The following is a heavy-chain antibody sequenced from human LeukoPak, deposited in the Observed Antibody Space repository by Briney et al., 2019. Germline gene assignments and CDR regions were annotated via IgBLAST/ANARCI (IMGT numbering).Heavy chain of an antibody. CDR1: GFTFSSYA. CDR2: ISGSGGST. D-gene: IGHD2-2*02. J-gene: IGHJ4*02. Sequence: GGSLRLSCAASGFTFSSYALSWVRQAPGKGLEWVSAISGSGGSTYYADSVKGRFTISRDNSKNTLYLQMNSLRAEDTAVYYCAKDLSIVVVPAAIGRGYFDYWGQGTLVTVCS. V-gene: IGHV3-23*01. CDR3: AKDLSIVVVPAAIGRGYFDY.